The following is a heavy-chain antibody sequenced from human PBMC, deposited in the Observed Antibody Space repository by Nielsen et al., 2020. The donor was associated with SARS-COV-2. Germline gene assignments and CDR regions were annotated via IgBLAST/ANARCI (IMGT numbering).Heavy chain of an antibody. CDR3: ARDSAGFDF. J-gene: IGHJ3*01. CDR2: ISSSGSTI. V-gene: IGHV3-48*03. D-gene: IGHD6-13*01. Sequence: GESLKISCAASGFTFSSYEMNWVRQAPGKGLEWVSYISSSGSTIYYADSVKGRFTISRDNSKNTLYLQLNGLRPEDTAVYYCARDSAGFDFWGQGTMVTVSS. CDR1: GFTFSSYE.